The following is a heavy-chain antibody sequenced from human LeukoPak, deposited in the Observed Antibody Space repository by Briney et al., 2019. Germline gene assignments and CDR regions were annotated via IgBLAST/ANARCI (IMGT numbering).Heavy chain of an antibody. Sequence: ASVKVSCKASGYTFTTYGISWLRQAPGQGLEWMGWISAYNGNTNYAQKFQGRVTMTRDTSTSTVYMELRSLRSDDTAVYYCARKGCSNICHVSDYWGQGTLVTVSS. CDR1: GYTFTTYG. D-gene: IGHD2-2*01. V-gene: IGHV1-18*01. J-gene: IGHJ4*02. CDR3: ARKGCSNICHVSDY. CDR2: ISAYNGNT.